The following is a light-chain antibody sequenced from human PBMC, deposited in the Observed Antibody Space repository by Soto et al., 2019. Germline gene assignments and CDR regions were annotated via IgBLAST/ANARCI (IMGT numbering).Light chain of an antibody. CDR1: QNIISN. V-gene: IGKV3D-15*01. CDR2: GAS. Sequence: EIVLTQSPATLSVSPGASATLSGRASQNIISNLAWYQQKPGQAPRLLIYGASNRATGIPERFGGSGSGTEFTLTISSLQSEDFAVYYCQQYHNWPITFGQGTRLEIK. J-gene: IGKJ5*01. CDR3: QQYHNWPIT.